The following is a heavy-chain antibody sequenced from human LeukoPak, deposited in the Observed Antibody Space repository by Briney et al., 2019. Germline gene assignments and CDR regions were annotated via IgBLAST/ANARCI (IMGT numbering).Heavy chain of an antibody. CDR2: IYYSGTT. Sequence: NPSETLSLTCAVSGDSISSGGYYWSWIRQPPGKGLEWIGYIYYSGTTYYNPSLKSRVTISVERSKTQFSLKLTSVTAADTAFYYCARTPGRDDFRSGYDYYYMDVWGQGTAVTVSS. V-gene: IGHV4-30-2*01. J-gene: IGHJ6*03. CDR3: ARTPGRDDFRSGYDYYYMDV. D-gene: IGHD3-3*01. CDR1: GDSISSGGYY.